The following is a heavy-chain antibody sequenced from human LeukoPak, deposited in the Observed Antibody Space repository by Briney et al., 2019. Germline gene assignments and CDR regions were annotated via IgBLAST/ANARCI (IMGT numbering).Heavy chain of an antibody. CDR1: GFTFSSYD. CDR3: ARASACGAPSCNLHLGFYYCFDV. D-gene: IGHD2-21*01. CDR2: IGTAADT. Sequence: QSGGSLRLSCAASGFTFSSYDMHWVRQVIGEGLQWVSGIGTAADTYYVGSVKGRFTISRENAKNSLYLQMNNLRAGDTAVYYCARASACGAPSCNLHLGFYYCFDVWGQGTTVTVSS. V-gene: IGHV3-13*01. J-gene: IGHJ6*02.